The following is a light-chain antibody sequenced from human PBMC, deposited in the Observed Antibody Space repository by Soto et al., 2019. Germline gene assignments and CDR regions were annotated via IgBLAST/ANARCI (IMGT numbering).Light chain of an antibody. CDR1: QSVSSN. J-gene: IGKJ1*01. V-gene: IGKV3-15*01. CDR3: QQYNNWRPLT. Sequence: TLSVSPGERATLSCRASQSVSSNLAWYQQKPGQAPRLLIYGASTRATGIPARFSGSGSGTEFTLTISSLQSEDFAVYYCQQYNNWRPLTFGQGAKVDIK. CDR2: GAS.